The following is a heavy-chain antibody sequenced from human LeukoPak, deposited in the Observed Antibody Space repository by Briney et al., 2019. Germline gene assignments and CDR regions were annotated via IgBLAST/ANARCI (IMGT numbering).Heavy chain of an antibody. Sequence: GASVKVSCKASGYTFTGYYMHWMRQAPGQGLEWMGWINPNSGGTNYAQKFQGRVTMTRDTSISTAYMELSRLRSDDTAVYYCARGRVKNNNWFDPWGQGTLVTVSS. V-gene: IGHV1-2*02. J-gene: IGHJ5*02. CDR1: GYTFTGYY. CDR3: ARGRVKNNNWFDP. CDR2: INPNSGGT.